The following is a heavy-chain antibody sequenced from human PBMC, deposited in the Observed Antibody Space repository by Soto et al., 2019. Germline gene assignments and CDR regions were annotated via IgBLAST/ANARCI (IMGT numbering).Heavy chain of an antibody. D-gene: IGHD6-13*01. CDR1: GFSLSTSGVG. CDR2: IYWNDDK. V-gene: IGHV2-5*01. J-gene: IGHJ4*02. Sequence: QITLKESGPTLVKPTQTLTLTCTFSGFSLSTSGVGVGWIRQPPGKALEWLALIYWNDDKRYSPSLKSRLTITKDTAKNQVVLTMTNLDPVDTATYDCAHRRLLAASGTRVYYFDYWGQGTLVTVSS. CDR3: AHRRLLAASGTRVYYFDY.